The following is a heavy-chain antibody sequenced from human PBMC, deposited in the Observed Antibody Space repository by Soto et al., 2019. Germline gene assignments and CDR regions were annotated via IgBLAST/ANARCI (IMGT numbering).Heavy chain of an antibody. CDR3: ARYRITMVRGVIYYYAGMDV. CDR2: IHYSGST. CDR1: GGSISSGGYY. Sequence: SETLSLTCTVSGGSISSGGYYWSWIRQHPGKGLEWIGYIHYSGSTYYNPSLKSRVTISVDTSKNQFSLKLSPVTAADTAVYYCARYRITMVRGVIYYYAGMDVGGQGTTVTVSS. J-gene: IGHJ6*02. D-gene: IGHD3-10*01. V-gene: IGHV4-31*03.